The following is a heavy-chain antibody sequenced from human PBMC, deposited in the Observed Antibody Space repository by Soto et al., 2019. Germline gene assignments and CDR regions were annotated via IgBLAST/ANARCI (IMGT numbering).Heavy chain of an antibody. D-gene: IGHD1-26*01. CDR2: ISYDGSNK. J-gene: IGHJ6*02. CDR3: AKDRPSGSRPYFYGMDV. Sequence: QVQLVESGGGVVQPGRSLRLSCAASGFTFSSYGMHWVRQAPGKGLEWVAVISYDGSNKYYADSVKGRFTISRDNSKSTLDLLMNSLRAEDTAVYYCAKDRPSGSRPYFYGMDVWGPGTTVTVSS. CDR1: GFTFSSYG. V-gene: IGHV3-30*18.